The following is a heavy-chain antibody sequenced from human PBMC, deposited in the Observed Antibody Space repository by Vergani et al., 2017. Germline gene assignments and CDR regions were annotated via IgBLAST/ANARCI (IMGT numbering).Heavy chain of an antibody. Sequence: EVQLLESGGGLVQPGGSLRLSCAASGFTFSSYAMSWVRQAPGKGLEWVSAISGSGFNTYYADSVKGRFTISRDKSKNTLYLQMNSLRAEDTAVYYCAKDPLPEYCSGGSCYSETQGDYWGQGTLVTVSS. CDR1: GFTFSSYA. V-gene: IGHV3-23*01. CDR3: AKDPLPEYCSGGSCYSETQGDY. D-gene: IGHD2-15*01. J-gene: IGHJ4*02. CDR2: ISGSGFNT.